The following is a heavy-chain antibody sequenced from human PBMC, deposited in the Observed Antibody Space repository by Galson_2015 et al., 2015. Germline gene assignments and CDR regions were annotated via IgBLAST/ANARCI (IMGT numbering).Heavy chain of an antibody. CDR3: ARSRGVDYGDYKRGGAFDI. Sequence: SLRLSCAASGFTFSSYGMHWVRQAPGKGPEWVAVIWYDGSNKYYADSVKGRFTISRDNSKNTLYLQMNSLRAEDTAVYYCARSRGVDYGDYKRGGAFDIWGQGTMVTVSS. V-gene: IGHV3-33*01. D-gene: IGHD4-17*01. J-gene: IGHJ3*02. CDR1: GFTFSSYG. CDR2: IWYDGSNK.